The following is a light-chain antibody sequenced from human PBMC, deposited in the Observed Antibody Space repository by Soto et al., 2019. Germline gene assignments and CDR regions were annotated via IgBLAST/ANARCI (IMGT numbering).Light chain of an antibody. CDR3: QQRYSTRART. Sequence: DIPMTQSPSSLSASVGDRVTITCRASQSISSYLNWYQQKPGKAPKLLIYAASSLQSGVPSRFSGSGSGTEFTLPISSLQHEDFATYYYQQRYSTRARTFGGGTKVEIK. CDR2: AAS. CDR1: QSISSY. J-gene: IGKJ4*01. V-gene: IGKV1-39*01.